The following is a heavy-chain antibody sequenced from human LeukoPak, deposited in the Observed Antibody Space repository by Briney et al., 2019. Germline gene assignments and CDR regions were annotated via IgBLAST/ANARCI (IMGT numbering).Heavy chain of an antibody. CDR3: ARGPQLRFWFDP. CDR2: IYYSGST. V-gene: IGHV4-59*12. D-gene: IGHD5-24*01. J-gene: IGHJ5*02. CDR1: GGSISSYY. Sequence: SETLSLTCTVSGGSISSYYWSWIRQPPGKGLEWIGYIYYSGSTNYNPSLKSRVTISVDTSKNQFSLKLSSVTAADTAVYYCARGPQLRFWFDPWGQGTLVTVSS.